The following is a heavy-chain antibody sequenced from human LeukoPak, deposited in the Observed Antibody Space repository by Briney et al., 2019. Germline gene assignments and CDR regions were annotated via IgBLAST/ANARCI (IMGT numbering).Heavy chain of an antibody. CDR1: GFIFSNYA. D-gene: IGHD2-2*01. CDR2: FSGSGGST. V-gene: IGHV3-23*01. J-gene: IGHJ4*02. Sequence: QTGGSLRLSCAASGFIFSNYAMSWVRQAPGKGLQWVSAFSGSGGSTYYADSVKGRFTISRDNSKNTLYLQMNSLRAEDTAVYYCAKPRISAITNSFDYWGEGILVTVSS. CDR3: AKPRISAITNSFDY.